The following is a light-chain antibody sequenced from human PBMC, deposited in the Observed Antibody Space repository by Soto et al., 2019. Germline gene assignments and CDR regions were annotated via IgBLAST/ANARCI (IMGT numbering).Light chain of an antibody. J-gene: IGLJ1*01. V-gene: IGLV1-40*01. CDR2: GNS. Sequence: CVRTQPLSGSGAAVDGVRITCTGSSSNIGAGYDVHWYQQLPGTAPKLLIYGNSNRPSGVPDRFSGSKSGTSASLAITGLQAEDEADYYCQSYDSSLSGYVFGTGTKVTVL. CDR3: QSYDSSLSGYV. CDR1: SSNIGAGYD.